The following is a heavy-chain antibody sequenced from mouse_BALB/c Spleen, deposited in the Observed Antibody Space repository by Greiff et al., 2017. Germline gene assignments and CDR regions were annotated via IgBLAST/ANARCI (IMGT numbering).Heavy chain of an antibody. J-gene: IGHJ1*01. CDR1: GYSITSDYA. CDR3: ARRDWDDWYFDV. V-gene: IGHV3-2*02. D-gene: IGHD4-1*01. CDR2: ISYSGST. Sequence: EVQLQESGPGLVKPSQSLSLTCTVTGYSITSDYAWNWIRQFPGNKLEWMGYISYSGSTSYNPSLKSRISITRDTSKNQFFLQLNSVTTEDTATYYCARRDWDDWYFDVWGAGTTVTVSS.